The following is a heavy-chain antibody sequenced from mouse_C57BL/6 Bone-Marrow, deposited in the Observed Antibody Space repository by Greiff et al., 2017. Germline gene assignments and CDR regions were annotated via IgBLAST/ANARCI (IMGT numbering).Heavy chain of an antibody. CDR3: TTWDGYGYFDV. J-gene: IGHJ1*03. Sequence: VQLQQSGAELVRPGASVKLSCTASGFNIKDDYMHWVKQRPEQGLEWIGWIDPENGDTEYASKFQGKATITADTSSNPAYLQLSSLTSEDTAVYYCTTWDGYGYFDVWGTGTTVTVSS. CDR1: GFNIKDDY. V-gene: IGHV14-4*01. D-gene: IGHD2-3*01. CDR2: IDPENGDT.